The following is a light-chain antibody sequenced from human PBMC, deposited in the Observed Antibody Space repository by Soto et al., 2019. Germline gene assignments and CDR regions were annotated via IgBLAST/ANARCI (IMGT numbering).Light chain of an antibody. CDR3: QQYNNWPQT. CDR1: QSFTSN. CDR2: GAS. Sequence: EIVMTQCPATLSVSPGERVTLSCRASQSFTSNLAWYQQKPGQAPRLLIYGASTRATDIPDGFSGSGSGTEFPLTISSLQSDELAVYYCQQYNNWPQTFGQGTRLEIK. J-gene: IGKJ5*01. V-gene: IGKV3-15*01.